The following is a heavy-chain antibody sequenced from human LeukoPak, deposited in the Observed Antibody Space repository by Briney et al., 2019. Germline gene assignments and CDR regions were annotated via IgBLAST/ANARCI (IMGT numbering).Heavy chain of an antibody. CDR2: IWYDGSNK. CDR1: GFTFSSYG. CDR3: ARDRGWLQHDY. D-gene: IGHD5-24*01. J-gene: IGHJ4*02. Sequence: GGSLRLSCAASGFTFSSYGMHWVRQAPGKGLEWVAVIWYDGSNKYYADSAKGRFTISRDNAKNSLFLQMNSLRVEDTAVYYCARDRGWLQHDYWGQGTLVTVSS. V-gene: IGHV3-33*02.